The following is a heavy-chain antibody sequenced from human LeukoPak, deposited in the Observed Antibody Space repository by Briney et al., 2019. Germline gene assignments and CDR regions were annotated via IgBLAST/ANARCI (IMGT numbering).Heavy chain of an antibody. J-gene: IGHJ3*02. Sequence: PRASVKVSCKASGYTLSNYGISWVRQAPGQGLEWMGWISAYNGHTNYAQKLQGRVTMTTDTSTSTAYMELRSLRSDDTAVYYCARGGRWELPRPYAFDIWGQGTKVTVSS. V-gene: IGHV1-18*01. CDR3: ARGGRWELPRPYAFDI. D-gene: IGHD2-15*01. CDR1: GYTLSNYG. CDR2: ISAYNGHT.